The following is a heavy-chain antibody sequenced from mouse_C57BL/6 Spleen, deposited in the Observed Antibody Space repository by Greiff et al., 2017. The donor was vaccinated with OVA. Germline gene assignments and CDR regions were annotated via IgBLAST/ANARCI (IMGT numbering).Heavy chain of an antibody. V-gene: IGHV1-85*01. D-gene: IGHD1-1*01. Sequence: QVQLQQSGPELVKPGASVKLSCKASGYTFTSYDINWVKQRPGQGLEWIGWIDPRDGSTKYNEKFKGQATLTVDTSSSTAYMELHSLTSEDSAVYFCARPLYYCSSAYAMDYWGQGTSVTVSS. CDR2: IDPRDGST. CDR1: GYTFTSYD. J-gene: IGHJ4*01. CDR3: ARPLYYCSSAYAMDY.